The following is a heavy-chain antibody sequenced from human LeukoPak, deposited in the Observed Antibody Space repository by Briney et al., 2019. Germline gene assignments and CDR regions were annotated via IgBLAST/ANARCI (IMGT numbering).Heavy chain of an antibody. CDR1: GFTFNTYG. D-gene: IGHD2-15*01. V-gene: IGHV3-33*01. J-gene: IGHJ4*02. CDR3: ARRYCSSSSCYLFDY. CDR2: ISYDGSNK. Sequence: GGSLRLSCAASGFTFNTYGMHWVRQAPGKGLEWVAVISYDGSNKYYADSVKGRFTISRGKSKNTVYLEMNSLRAEDTAVYYCARRYCSSSSCYLFDYWGQGTLVTVSS.